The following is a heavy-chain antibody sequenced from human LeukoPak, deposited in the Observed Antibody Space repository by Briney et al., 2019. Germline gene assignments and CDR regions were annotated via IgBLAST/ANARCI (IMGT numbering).Heavy chain of an antibody. Sequence: GGSLRLSCAASGFTFSNYEMNWVRQAPGKGLEWVSYISSSGSNIYYADSVKGRFTISRDNAKNSLYLQMNGLRAEDTAVYYCARAGSYCSSTSCYEGDNWFDPWGQGTLVTVSS. D-gene: IGHD2-2*01. CDR2: ISSSGSNI. CDR1: GFTFSNYE. CDR3: ARAGSYCSSTSCYEGDNWFDP. V-gene: IGHV3-48*03. J-gene: IGHJ5*02.